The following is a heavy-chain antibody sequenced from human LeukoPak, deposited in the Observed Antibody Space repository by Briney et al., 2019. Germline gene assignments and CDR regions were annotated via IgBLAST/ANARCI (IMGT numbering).Heavy chain of an antibody. CDR1: GYTFTSYY. CDR2: INPSGGST. D-gene: IGHD3-10*01. J-gene: IGHJ6*03. V-gene: IGHV1-46*01. Sequence: ASVKVSCKASGYTFTSYYMRWVRQAPGQGLEWMGIINPSGGSTSYAQKFQGRVTMTWDTSTSTVYVELSSLRSEDTAVYYCARDMSGAVGNYYYYMDVWGKGTTVTVSS. CDR3: ARDMSGAVGNYYYYMDV.